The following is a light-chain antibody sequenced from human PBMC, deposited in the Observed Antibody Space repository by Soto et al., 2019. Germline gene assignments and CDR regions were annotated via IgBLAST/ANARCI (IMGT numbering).Light chain of an antibody. CDR3: QQYGSSTVT. CDR2: GAF. J-gene: IGKJ1*01. CDR1: QSIRSNY. Sequence: EIVLTQSPGTLSLSPGERATLSCRASQSIRSNYLAWYQQKPGQAPRFLIYGAFSRATGIPDRFSGSGSGTDCTITISRLETEDCAVYYCQQYGSSTVTFGQGTKVDIK. V-gene: IGKV3-20*01.